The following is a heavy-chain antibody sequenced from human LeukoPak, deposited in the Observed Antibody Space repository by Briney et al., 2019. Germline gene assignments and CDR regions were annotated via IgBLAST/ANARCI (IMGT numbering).Heavy chain of an antibody. J-gene: IGHJ6*03. Sequence: SGTLSLTCAVSGGSISSSNWWSWVRQPPGKGLEWIGEIYHSGSTNYNPSLKSRVTISVDKSKNQFSLKLSSVTAADTAVYYCAREKAYSSSWPYYYYYMDVWGKGTTVTVSS. CDR2: IYHSGST. V-gene: IGHV4-4*02. CDR1: GGSISSSNW. D-gene: IGHD6-13*01. CDR3: AREKAYSSSWPYYYYYMDV.